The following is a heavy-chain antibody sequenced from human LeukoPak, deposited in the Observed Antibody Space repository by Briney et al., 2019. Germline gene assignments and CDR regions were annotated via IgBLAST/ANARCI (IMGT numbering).Heavy chain of an antibody. CDR3: ARGYDSSGYYYVGFDY. CDR2: INHGGST. D-gene: IGHD3-22*01. V-gene: IGHV4-34*01. Sequence: ASETLSLTCAVYGGSFSGYYWSWIRQPPGKGLEWIGEINHGGSTNYNPSLKSRVTISVDTSKNQFSLKLSSVTAADTAVYYCARGYDSSGYYYVGFDYWGQGTLVTASS. J-gene: IGHJ4*02. CDR1: GGSFSGYY.